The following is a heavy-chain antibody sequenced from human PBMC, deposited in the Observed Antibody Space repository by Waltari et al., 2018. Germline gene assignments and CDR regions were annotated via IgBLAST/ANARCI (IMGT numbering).Heavy chain of an antibody. CDR2: MNPNSGNT. CDR3: AREPLGVGATNNWFDP. D-gene: IGHD1-26*01. Sequence: QVQLVQSGAEVKKPGASVKVSCTASGYTFTSYDIHWVRQAHGQGLEWMGWMNPNSGNTGYAQKFQGRVTMTRNTSISTAYMELSSLKSEDTAVYYCAREPLGVGATNNWFDPWGQGTLVTVSS. CDR1: GYTFTSYD. V-gene: IGHV1-8*01. J-gene: IGHJ5*02.